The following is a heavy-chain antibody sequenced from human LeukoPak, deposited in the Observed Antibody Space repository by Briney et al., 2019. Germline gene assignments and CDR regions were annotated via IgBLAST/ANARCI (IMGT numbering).Heavy chain of an antibody. CDR2: IRYDGGKK. D-gene: IGHD1-26*01. CDR1: GFTFSSYG. J-gene: IGHJ6*03. CDR3: AKDARGRWELRSFFYYYYYMDV. Sequence: GGSLRLSCAASGFTFSSYGMHWVRQAPGKGLEWVAFIRYDGGKKYYADSVKGRFTISRDNSKNTLYLQMNSLRAEDTAVYYCAKDARGRWELRSFFYYYYYMDVWGKGTTVTVSS. V-gene: IGHV3-30*02.